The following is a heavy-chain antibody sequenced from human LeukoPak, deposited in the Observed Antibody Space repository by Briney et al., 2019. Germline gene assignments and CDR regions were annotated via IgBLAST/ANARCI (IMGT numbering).Heavy chain of an antibody. CDR1: GFTFSSYW. Sequence: AGGSLRLSCAASGFTFSSYWMHWVRQAPGKGPVWVSHIINDGSTTSYAASVKGRFTISRDNAKNTVYLQMNSLRAEDTAVYYCARSDGGFDYWGQGTLVTVSA. J-gene: IGHJ4*02. CDR3: ARSDGGFDY. V-gene: IGHV3-74*01. CDR2: IINDGSTT. D-gene: IGHD5-24*01.